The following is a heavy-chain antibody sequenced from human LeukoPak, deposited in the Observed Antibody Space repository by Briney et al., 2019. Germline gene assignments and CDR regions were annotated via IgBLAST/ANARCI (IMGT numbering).Heavy chain of an antibody. CDR1: GGSISSYY. V-gene: IGHV4-59*08. CDR2: IYYSGST. D-gene: IGHD3-3*01. CDR3: ARSHYDFWSGYCFDY. Sequence: SETLSLTCTVSGGSISSYYWSWIRQPPGKGLEWIGYIYYSGSTNYNPSLKSRVTISVDTSKNQFSLKLSSVAAADTAVYYCARSHYDFWSGYCFDYWGQGTLVTVSS. J-gene: IGHJ4*02.